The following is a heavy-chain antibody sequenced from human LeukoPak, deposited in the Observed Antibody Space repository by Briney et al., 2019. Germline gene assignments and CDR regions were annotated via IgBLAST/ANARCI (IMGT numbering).Heavy chain of an antibody. CDR1: GGSISNYY. Sequence: SETLSLPCTVSGGSISNYYWNWIRQPPGKGLEWIGYIYYSGSTYYNPSLKSRLTISVDTSQSQFSLRLSSVTAADTAVYYCARTSYSSMGAFYIWGQGTMVTVSS. J-gene: IGHJ3*02. CDR3: ARTSYSSMGAFYI. D-gene: IGHD6-13*01. V-gene: IGHV4-59*06. CDR2: IYYSGST.